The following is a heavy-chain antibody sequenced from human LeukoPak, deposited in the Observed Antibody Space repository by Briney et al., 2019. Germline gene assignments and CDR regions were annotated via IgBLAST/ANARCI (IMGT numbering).Heavy chain of an antibody. Sequence: SQTLSLTCTVSGGSISSGDYYWSWIRQPPGKGLEWIGYIYYSGSTYYNPSLKSRVTISVDTSKNQFSLKLSSVTAADTAVYYCASYFYGSGSWAFDYWGQGTLVTVSS. J-gene: IGHJ4*02. CDR3: ASYFYGSGSWAFDY. CDR2: IYYSGST. D-gene: IGHD3-10*01. CDR1: GGSISSGDYY. V-gene: IGHV4-30-4*01.